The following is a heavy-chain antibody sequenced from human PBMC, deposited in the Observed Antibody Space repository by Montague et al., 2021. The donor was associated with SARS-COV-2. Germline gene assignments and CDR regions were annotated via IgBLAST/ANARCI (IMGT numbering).Heavy chain of an antibody. CDR1: GFTFSNYA. D-gene: IGHD2-2*01. CDR2: ISNSGSKQ. V-gene: IGHV3-23*01. J-gene: IGHJ4*02. Sequence: SLRLSCAASGFTFSNYAMRWVRQAPGKGLEWVSAISNSGSKQRYTDSEKGRFTISRDNSKNTLYLQMDSLRAEDTAVYYCAKDRVVPPDRNLDYWGQGTLVSVSS. CDR3: AKDRVVPPDRNLDY.